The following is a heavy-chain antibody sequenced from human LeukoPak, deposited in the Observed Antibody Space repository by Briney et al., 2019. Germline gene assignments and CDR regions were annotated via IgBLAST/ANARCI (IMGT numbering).Heavy chain of an antibody. Sequence: GGSLRLSCAASGFTFSSYEMNWVRQAPGKGLEWVSYISSSGSTIYYADSVKGRFTISRDNSKNTLYLQMNNLRVEDTAVYYCAREPIVLGVYWGQGTLVTVSS. CDR1: GFTFSSYE. CDR2: ISSSGSTI. CDR3: AREPIVLGVY. J-gene: IGHJ4*02. V-gene: IGHV3-48*03. D-gene: IGHD3-16*02.